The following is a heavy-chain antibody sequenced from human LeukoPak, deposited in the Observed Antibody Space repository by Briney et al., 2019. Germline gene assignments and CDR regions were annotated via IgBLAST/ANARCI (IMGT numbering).Heavy chain of an antibody. D-gene: IGHD2-21*02. Sequence: GGSLRLSCAASGFTFSSYAMSWVRQAPGKGLVWVSRINTDGSSTSYADSVKGRFTISRDNAKNTLYLQMNSLRAEDTAVYYCAKGQYDSYYFDYWGQGTLVTVSS. V-gene: IGHV3-74*01. CDR3: AKGQYDSYYFDY. J-gene: IGHJ4*02. CDR1: GFTFSSYA. CDR2: INTDGSST.